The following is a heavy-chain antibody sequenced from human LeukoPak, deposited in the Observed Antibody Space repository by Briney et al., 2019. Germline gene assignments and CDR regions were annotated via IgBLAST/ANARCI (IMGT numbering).Heavy chain of an antibody. CDR2: IYYSGST. J-gene: IGHJ4*02. V-gene: IGHV4-59*01. CDR1: GGSMSSYY. CDR3: ARDHRGYSYGLFDN. Sequence: NPSETLCLTCTVSGGSMSSYYRSWIRQPPGKGLEWIGSIYYSGSTNYNPSLKSRVTISVDTSKNQFSLRLSSVTAADTAVYYCARDHRGYSYGLFDNWGQGNPGSVSS. D-gene: IGHD5-18*01.